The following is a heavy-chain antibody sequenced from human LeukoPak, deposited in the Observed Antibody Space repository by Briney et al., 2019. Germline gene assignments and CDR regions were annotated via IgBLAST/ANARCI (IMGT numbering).Heavy chain of an antibody. V-gene: IGHV3-66*01. J-gene: IGHJ4*02. CDR1: GFTVSSNY. CDR2: IYSGGST. D-gene: IGHD5-12*01. Sequence: GGSLRLSCAASGFTVSSNYMSWVRQAPGKGLEWVSVIYSGGSTYYADSVKGRFTISRDNSKNTLYLQMNSLRAEDTAVYYCARNGYSGYDAFDYWGQGTLVTVSS. CDR3: ARNGYSGYDAFDY.